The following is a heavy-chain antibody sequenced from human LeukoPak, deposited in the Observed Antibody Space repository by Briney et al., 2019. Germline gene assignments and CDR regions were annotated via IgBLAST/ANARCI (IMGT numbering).Heavy chain of an antibody. D-gene: IGHD3-10*01. J-gene: IGHJ4*02. V-gene: IGHV3-30*18. Sequence: HPGGSLRLSCAASGFTFSTYGMHWVRQAPGKGLGWVAVISYDGRNKNYPDSVKGRFTFSKDNSKNTLYLQMNSLRAEDTAVYYCAKDGDYYGSGTKGYYFDYWGQGILVTVSS. CDR1: GFTFSTYG. CDR3: AKDGDYYGSGTKGYYFDY. CDR2: ISYDGRNK.